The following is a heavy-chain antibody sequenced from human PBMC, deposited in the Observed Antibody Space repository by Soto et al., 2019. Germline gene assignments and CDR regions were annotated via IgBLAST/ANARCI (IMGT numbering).Heavy chain of an antibody. V-gene: IGHV4-39*01. CDR2: IYYSGTT. J-gene: IGHJ4*02. CDR1: GGSISSTSYY. D-gene: IGHD2-2*01. Sequence: QLQLQESGPGPVKPSETLSLTCTVSGGSISSTSYYWGWIRQPPGKGLEWIGSIYYSGTTFYNPSLKSRVTISVDTSKTQFSLKLTSVTAADTAVYYCARRRRGSCYADYWGQGTLVAVSS. CDR3: ARRRRGSCYADY.